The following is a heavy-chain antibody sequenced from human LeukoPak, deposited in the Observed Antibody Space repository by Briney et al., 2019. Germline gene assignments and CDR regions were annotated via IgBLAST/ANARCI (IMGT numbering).Heavy chain of an antibody. Sequence: ASVKVSCKASGYTFTSYGISWVRQAPGQGLEWIGWISAYNGNTNYAQKLQGRVTMTTDTSTSTAYMELRSLRSDDTAVYYCARDPRYEVDTTLRDYWGQGPLVTVSS. CDR1: GYTFTSYG. V-gene: IGHV1-18*01. J-gene: IGHJ4*02. D-gene: IGHD2-15*01. CDR3: ARDPRYEVDTTLRDY. CDR2: ISAYNGNT.